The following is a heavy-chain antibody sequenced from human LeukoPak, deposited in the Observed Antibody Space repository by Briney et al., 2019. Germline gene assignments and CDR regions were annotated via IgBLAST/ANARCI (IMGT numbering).Heavy chain of an antibody. V-gene: IGHV3-7*01. CDR3: ARGGATRGRFEN. CDR2: MRQDGSEI. CDR1: GFPFNVQM. J-gene: IGHJ4*02. D-gene: IGHD1-26*01. Sequence: GGSLRLSCAASGFPFNVQMMSWVRQAPGKGLDWVASMRQDGSEIYYVDSVKGRFTISRDNPKNSLYLQMNSLRAEDTAVYYCARGGATRGRFENWGQGTLVTVSS.